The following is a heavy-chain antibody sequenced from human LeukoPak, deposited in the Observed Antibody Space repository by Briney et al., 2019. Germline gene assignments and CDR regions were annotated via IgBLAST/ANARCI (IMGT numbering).Heavy chain of an antibody. CDR3: ARQPYYYGSGRYTLDS. CDR1: GGSISSYY. Sequence: PSETLSLTCTVSGGSISSYYWNWIRQPPGKGLEWIGYIYYSGSTNYNPSLKSRVTISVDTSKNQFSLKLRSVTAADTAVYYCARQPYYYGSGRYTLDSWGQGTLVTVSS. D-gene: IGHD3-10*01. CDR2: IYYSGST. V-gene: IGHV4-59*08. J-gene: IGHJ4*02.